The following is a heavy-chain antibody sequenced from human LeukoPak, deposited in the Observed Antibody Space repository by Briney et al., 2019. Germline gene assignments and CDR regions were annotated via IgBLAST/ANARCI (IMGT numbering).Heavy chain of an antibody. D-gene: IGHD4-11*01. CDR3: ARLAVTTPGGYYYGMDV. CDR2: IYYSGST. CDR1: GGSISRYY. V-gene: IGHV4-59*08. J-gene: IGHJ6*02. Sequence: SETLSLTCTVSGGSISRYYWSWIRQPPGKGLEWIGHIYYSGSTNYTPSLKSRVTISVDTSKNQFSLKLSSVTAADTAVYYCARLAVTTPGGYYYGMDVWGQGTTVTVSS.